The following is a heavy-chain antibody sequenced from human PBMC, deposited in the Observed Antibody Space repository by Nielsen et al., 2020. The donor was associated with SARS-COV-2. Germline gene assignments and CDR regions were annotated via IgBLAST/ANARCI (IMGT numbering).Heavy chain of an antibody. Sequence: GGSLRLSCAASGFTFSSYSMNWVRQAPGKGLEWVSSISSSSSYIYYADSVKGRFTISRDNAKNSLYLQMNSLRAEDTAVYYCASPGPYSSGYYDWYFDLWGRGTLVTVSS. CDR3: ASPGPYSSGYYDWYFDL. V-gene: IGHV3-21*01. CDR2: ISSSSSYI. CDR1: GFTFSSYS. D-gene: IGHD3-22*01. J-gene: IGHJ2*01.